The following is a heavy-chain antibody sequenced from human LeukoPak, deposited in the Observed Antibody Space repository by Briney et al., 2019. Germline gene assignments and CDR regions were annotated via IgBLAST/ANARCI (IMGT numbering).Heavy chain of an antibody. CDR2: ISGSGGST. J-gene: IGHJ4*02. V-gene: IGHV3-23*01. Sequence: PGGSLRLSCAASGFTFSSYAMSWVRQAPGKGLEWVSAISGSGGSTYYADSVKGRFTISRDNSKNTLYLQMNSLRAEDTAVYYCAKKVGLLEWFQPFDYWGQGTLVTVSS. CDR1: GFTFSSYA. CDR3: AKKVGLLEWFQPFDY. D-gene: IGHD3-3*01.